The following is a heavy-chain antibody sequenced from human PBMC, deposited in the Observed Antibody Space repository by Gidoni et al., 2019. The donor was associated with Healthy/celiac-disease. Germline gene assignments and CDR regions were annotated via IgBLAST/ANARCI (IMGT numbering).Heavy chain of an antibody. V-gene: IGHV3-30*18. Sequence: CVVAISYDGSNKYYADSVKGRFTISRDNSKNTLYLQMNSLRAEDTAVYYCAKGEQLVRTPPYYYGMDVWGQGTTVTVSS. D-gene: IGHD6-6*01. CDR2: ISYDGSNK. J-gene: IGHJ6*02. CDR3: AKGEQLVRTPPYYYGMDV.